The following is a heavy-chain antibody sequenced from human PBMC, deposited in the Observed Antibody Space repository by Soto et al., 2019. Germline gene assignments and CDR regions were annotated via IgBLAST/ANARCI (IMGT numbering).Heavy chain of an antibody. V-gene: IGHV1-18*01. D-gene: IGHD5-18*01. CDR1: GYTFTSYG. Sequence: ASVKVSCKASGYTFTSYGISWVRQAPGQGLEWMGWISAYNGNTNYAQKLQGRVTMTRDTSTSTAYTELRRLRSDDTAVDDCGRDTAMAAFDVWGQGTLVPVSS. CDR2: ISAYNGNT. CDR3: GRDTAMAAFDV. J-gene: IGHJ4*02.